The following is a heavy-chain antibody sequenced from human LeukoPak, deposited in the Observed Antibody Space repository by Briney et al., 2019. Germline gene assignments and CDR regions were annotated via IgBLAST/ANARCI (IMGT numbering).Heavy chain of an antibody. CDR1: GYSISSGYY. D-gene: IGHD5-12*01. CDR2: IYHSGST. Sequence: PSETLSLTCTVSGYSISSGYYWGWIRPPPGKGLEWIGSIYHSGSTYYNPSLKSRVTISVDTSKNQFSLKLSSVTAADTAVYYCARYSGYYFDYWGQGTLVTVSS. J-gene: IGHJ4*02. CDR3: ARYSGYYFDY. V-gene: IGHV4-38-2*02.